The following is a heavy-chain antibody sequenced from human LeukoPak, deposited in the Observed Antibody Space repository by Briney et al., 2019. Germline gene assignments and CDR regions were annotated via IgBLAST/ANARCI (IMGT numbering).Heavy chain of an antibody. CDR1: GFTFSSYS. CDR2: ISSSSSYI. Sequence: TGGSLRLSCAASGFTFSSYSMNWVRQAPGKGLEWVSSISSSSSYIYYADSVKGRFTISRDNAKNSLYLQMNSLKTEDTAVYYCTTADRYFDWLSGAYWGQGALVTVSS. J-gene: IGHJ4*02. D-gene: IGHD3-9*01. CDR3: TTADRYFDWLSGAY. V-gene: IGHV3-21*03.